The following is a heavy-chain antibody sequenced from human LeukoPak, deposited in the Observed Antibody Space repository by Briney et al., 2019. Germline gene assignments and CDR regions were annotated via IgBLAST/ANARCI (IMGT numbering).Heavy chain of an antibody. CDR3: AAESPNSSGWYDY. CDR2: IVVGSGNT. D-gene: IGHD6-19*01. CDR1: GSTFTSSA. Sequence: SVKVSCKASGSTFTSSAMQWARQARGQRLEWIGWIVVGSGNTNYAQGFQERVTITRDMSTSTAYMELSSLRSEDTAVYYCAAESPNSSGWYDYWGQGTLVTVSS. V-gene: IGHV1-58*02. J-gene: IGHJ4*02.